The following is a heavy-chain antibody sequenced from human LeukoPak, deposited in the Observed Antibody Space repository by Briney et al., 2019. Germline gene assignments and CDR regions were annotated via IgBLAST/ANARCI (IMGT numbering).Heavy chain of an antibody. J-gene: IGHJ4*02. CDR3: AKGDYGSAY. CDR1: GFTFSRYS. D-gene: IGHD3-10*01. Sequence: GGSLRLSCAASGFTFSRYSMNWVRQAPGRGLEWVSSISISSTYIYYADSVKGRFTMSRDNAKKSLYLQVNSLRAEDTAVYYCAKGDYGSAYWGQGTLVTVSS. CDR2: ISISSTYI. V-gene: IGHV3-21*01.